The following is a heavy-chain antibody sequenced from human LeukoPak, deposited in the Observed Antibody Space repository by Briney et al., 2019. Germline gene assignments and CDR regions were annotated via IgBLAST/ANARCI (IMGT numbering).Heavy chain of an antibody. CDR3: AKDSLARGFDY. CDR1: GFTFSSYA. CDR2: ISGSGGST. J-gene: IGHJ4*02. Sequence: GGSLSLSSAASGFTFSSYAMSWVRQAPGKGLEWVSAISGSGGSTYYADSVKGRFTISRDNSKSTLYLQMNSLRAEDTAVYYCAKDSLARGFDYWGQGTLVTVSS. V-gene: IGHV3-23*01.